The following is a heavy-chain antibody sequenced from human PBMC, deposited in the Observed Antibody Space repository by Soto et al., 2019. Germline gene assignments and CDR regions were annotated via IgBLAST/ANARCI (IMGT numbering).Heavy chain of an antibody. CDR2: IKQDGSGK. CDR3: ARVRGGSSGWLRFDY. D-gene: IGHD6-19*01. Sequence: GGSLRLSCAASGFTFSSYWMSWVRQAPGKGLEWVANIKQDGSGKYYVDSVKSRFTISRDNAKNSLYLQMNSLRAEDTAVYYCARVRGGSSGWLRFDYWGRGTLVTVSS. J-gene: IGHJ4*02. CDR1: GFTFSSYW. V-gene: IGHV3-7*05.